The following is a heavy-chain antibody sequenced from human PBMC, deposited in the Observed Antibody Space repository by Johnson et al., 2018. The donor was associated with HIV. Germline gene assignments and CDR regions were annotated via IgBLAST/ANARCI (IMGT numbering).Heavy chain of an antibody. CDR2: ISYDGSNK. D-gene: IGHD1-26*01. CDR1: GFTFSSYA. V-gene: IGHV3-30*04. J-gene: IGHJ3*02. CDR3: ARDPVGIVGATEARGAFDI. Sequence: QVQLVESGGVVVQPGGSLRLSCAGSGFTFSSYAMHWVRQAPGKGLEWVAVISYDGSNKYYADSVKGRFTISRDNSKNTLYLQMNSLRAEDTAVYYCARDPVGIVGATEARGAFDIWGQGTMVTVSS.